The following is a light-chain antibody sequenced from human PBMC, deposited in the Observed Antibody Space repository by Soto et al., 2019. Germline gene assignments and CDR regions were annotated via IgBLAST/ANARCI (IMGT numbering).Light chain of an antibody. V-gene: IGKV3-15*01. CDR2: GAS. Sequence: ELVMTQSPATLSVSPGERVTLSCRASQSVNSNLAWYQQKPGQAPRLFIYGASTRATGIPARFSGSGSGTEFTLTISSLQSEDFAVYYCLQYNNWWTFGQGTKLDIK. J-gene: IGKJ1*01. CDR1: QSVNSN. CDR3: LQYNNWWT.